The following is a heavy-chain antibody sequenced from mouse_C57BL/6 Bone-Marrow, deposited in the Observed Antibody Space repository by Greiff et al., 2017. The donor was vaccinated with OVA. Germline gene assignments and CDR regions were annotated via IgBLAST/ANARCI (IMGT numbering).Heavy chain of an antibody. J-gene: IGHJ4*01. CDR3: ARRGDGYYYDY. V-gene: IGHV1-80*01. D-gene: IGHD2-3*01. CDR1: GYAFSSYW. CDR2: IYPGDGDT. Sequence: VQLQQSGAGLVKPGASVKISCKASGYAFSSYWMNWVKQRPGKGLEWIGQIYPGDGDTNYNGKFKGKATLTADNSSSTAYMQLSSLTSEDSAVYFCARRGDGYYYDYWGQGTSVTVSS.